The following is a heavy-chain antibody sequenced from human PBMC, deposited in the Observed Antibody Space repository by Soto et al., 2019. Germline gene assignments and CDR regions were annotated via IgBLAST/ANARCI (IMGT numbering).Heavy chain of an antibody. CDR1: GGSSSSYY. J-gene: IGHJ3*02. V-gene: IGHV4-59*01. CDR2: IYYSGST. CDR3: ARRYGYAFDI. D-gene: IGHD4-17*01. Sequence: QVQLQESGPGLVKPSETLSRTCTVSGGSSSSYYWSWIRQPPGQGLEWIGYIYYSGSTNYNPSLKSRVTISVDTSKNQFSLKLSSVTAADTALYYCARRYGYAFDIWGQGTMVTVSS.